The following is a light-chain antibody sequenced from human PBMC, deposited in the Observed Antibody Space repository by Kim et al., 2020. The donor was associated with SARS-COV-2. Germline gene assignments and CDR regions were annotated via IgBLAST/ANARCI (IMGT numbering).Light chain of an antibody. J-gene: IGLJ2*01. Sequence: PGQQVTISFSGSSSTIGRVNWYQHPPGTAPKHLIYGYNQRPSGVPGRFSGSKSGTSASLAISGLQSEDEAHYYCAAWDDSLNGMVFGGGTQLTVL. V-gene: IGLV1-44*01. CDR2: GYN. CDR1: SSTIGR. CDR3: AAWDDSLNGMV.